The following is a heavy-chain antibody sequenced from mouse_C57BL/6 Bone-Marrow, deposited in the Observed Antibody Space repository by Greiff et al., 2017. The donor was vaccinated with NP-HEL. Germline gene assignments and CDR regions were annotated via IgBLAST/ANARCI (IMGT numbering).Heavy chain of an antibody. CDR2: IYPGSGNT. CDR1: GYTFTDYY. J-gene: IGHJ1*03. V-gene: IGHV1-76*01. Sequence: QVQLQQSGAELVRPGASVKLSCKASGYTFTDYYINWVKQRPGQGLEWIARIYPGSGNTYYNEKFKGKATLTAEKSSSTAYMQLSSLTSEDSAVYFCATSHITTVVVRYFDVWGTGTTVTVSS. D-gene: IGHD1-1*01. CDR3: ATSHITTVVVRYFDV.